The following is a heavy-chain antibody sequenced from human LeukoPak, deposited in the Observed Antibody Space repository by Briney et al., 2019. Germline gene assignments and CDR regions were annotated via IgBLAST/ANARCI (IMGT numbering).Heavy chain of an antibody. D-gene: IGHD6-19*01. CDR3: AKDPRGWYTNYYYYYYMDV. CDR1: GFTFSSYG. J-gene: IGHJ6*03. V-gene: IGHV3-30*02. CDR2: IRYDGSNK. Sequence: GGSLRLSCAASGFTFSSYGMHWVRQAPGKGLEWVAFIRYDGSNKYYADSVKGRFTISRDNSKNTLYLQMNSLRAEDTAVYYCAKDPRGWYTNYYYYYYMDVWGKGTTVTISS.